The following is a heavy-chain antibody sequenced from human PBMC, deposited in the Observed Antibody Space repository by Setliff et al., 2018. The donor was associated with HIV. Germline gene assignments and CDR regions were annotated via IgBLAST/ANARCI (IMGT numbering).Heavy chain of an antibody. CDR1: GYTFTNYG. V-gene: IGHV1-18*01. Sequence: GASVKVSCKASGYTFTNYGITWVRQAPGHGLEWMGWISAYNGNTNYAQKLQGRVTMTTDTSTSTAYMELRSLRSDDTAVYYCARLGLEWLLLSTYYYYGMDVWGQGTTVTVSS. CDR2: ISAYNGNT. CDR3: ARLGLEWLLLSTYYYYGMDV. D-gene: IGHD3-3*01. J-gene: IGHJ6*02.